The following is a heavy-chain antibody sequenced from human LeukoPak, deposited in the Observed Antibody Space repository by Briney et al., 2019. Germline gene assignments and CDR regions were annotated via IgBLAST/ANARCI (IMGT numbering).Heavy chain of an antibody. D-gene: IGHD3-10*01. CDR2: IYPGDSDT. Sequence: GESLKISCKGSGYSFTSYWIGWVRQMPGKGLEWMGIIYPGDSDTRYSPSFQGQVTISADKSISTAYLQWSSLKASDTAMYYCARLGRITMVRGGILGYWGQGTLVTVSS. CDR3: ARLGRITMVRGGILGY. J-gene: IGHJ4*02. CDR1: GYSFTSYW. V-gene: IGHV5-51*01.